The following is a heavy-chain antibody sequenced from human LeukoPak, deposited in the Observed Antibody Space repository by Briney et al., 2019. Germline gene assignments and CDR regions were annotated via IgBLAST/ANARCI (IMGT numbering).Heavy chain of an antibody. V-gene: IGHV3-23*01. CDR2: ISGSGGST. D-gene: IGHD2-2*01. CDR1: GFTFSSYA. Sequence: PGGSLRLSCAASGFTFSSYAMSWVRQAPGKGLEWVSAISGSGGSTYYADSVKGRFTISRDNSKNTLYLQMNSLRAEDTAVYYCAKDSGVVVVPAAHFDYWGQGTLVTVSS. CDR3: AKDSGVVVVPAAHFDY. J-gene: IGHJ4*02.